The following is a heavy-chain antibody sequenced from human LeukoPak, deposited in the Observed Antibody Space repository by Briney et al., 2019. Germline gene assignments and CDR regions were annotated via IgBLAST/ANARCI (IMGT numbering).Heavy chain of an antibody. Sequence: SSQTLSLTCTVSGGSISSGGYYWSWIRQHPGKCLEWIGYIYYSGSTYYNPSLKSRVTISVDTSKNQFSLKLSSVTAAETAVYYCARAETLTGTTSFDYWGQGTLVTVSS. J-gene: IGHJ4*02. D-gene: IGHD1-20*01. CDR3: ARAETLTGTTSFDY. CDR2: IYYSGST. V-gene: IGHV4-30-4*08. CDR1: GGSISSGGYY.